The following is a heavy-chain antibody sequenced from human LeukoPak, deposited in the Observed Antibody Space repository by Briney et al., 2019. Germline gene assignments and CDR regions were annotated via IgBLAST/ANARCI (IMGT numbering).Heavy chain of an antibody. CDR3: AATLVTSYYYYGRNV. D-gene: IGHD4-23*01. V-gene: IGHV1-8*01. CDR1: GYTFTSYD. Sequence: ASVKVSCKASGYTFTSYDINWVRQATGQGLEWMGWMNPNSGNTGCAQKFQGRVTMTRNTSISTAYMELSSLRSEDTAVYYCAATLVTSYYYYGRNVWAKGPRSPSP. J-gene: IGHJ6*02. CDR2: MNPNSGNT.